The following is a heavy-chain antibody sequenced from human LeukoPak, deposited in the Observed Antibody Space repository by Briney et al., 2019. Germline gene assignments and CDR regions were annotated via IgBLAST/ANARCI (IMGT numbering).Heavy chain of an antibody. CDR1: GYTFTSYG. CDR3: ARVKAPTFGYCSSTSCYTGDY. V-gene: IGHV1-18*01. CDR2: ISAYNGNT. Sequence: ASVKVSCKASGYTFTSYGISWVRQAPGQGLGWMGWISAYNGNTNYAQKLQGRVTMTTDTSTSTAYMELRSLRSDDTAVYYCARVKAPTFGYCSSTSCYTGDYWGQGTLVTVSS. D-gene: IGHD2-2*02. J-gene: IGHJ4*02.